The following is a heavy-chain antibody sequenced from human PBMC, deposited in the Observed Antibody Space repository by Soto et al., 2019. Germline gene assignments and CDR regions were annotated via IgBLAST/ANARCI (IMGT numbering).Heavy chain of an antibody. J-gene: IGHJ6*02. Sequence: SETLSLTCTVSGGSISSYYWSWIRQPPGKGLEWIGYIYYSGSTNYNPSLKSRVTISVDTSKNQFSLKLSSVTAADTAVYYCARDEGVAARPKRYYYYGMDVWGQGTTVTVSS. CDR1: GGSISSYY. V-gene: IGHV4-59*01. CDR3: ARDEGVAARPKRYYYYGMDV. CDR2: IYYSGST. D-gene: IGHD6-6*01.